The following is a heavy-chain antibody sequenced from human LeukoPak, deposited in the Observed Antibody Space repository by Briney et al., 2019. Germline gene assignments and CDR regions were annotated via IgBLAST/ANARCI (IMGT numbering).Heavy chain of an antibody. CDR1: GGSISSYY. V-gene: IGHV4-59*01. J-gene: IGHJ4*02. Sequence: SETLSLTCTVSGGSISSYYWSWIRQPPGKGLEWIGFIYDSGSTNYNPSLKSRVTISVDTSKNQFSLKLRSVTAADTAVYYCAVGVGYSSGWYGNFDYWGQGTLVTVSS. CDR3: AVGVGYSSGWYGNFDY. D-gene: IGHD6-19*01. CDR2: IYDSGST.